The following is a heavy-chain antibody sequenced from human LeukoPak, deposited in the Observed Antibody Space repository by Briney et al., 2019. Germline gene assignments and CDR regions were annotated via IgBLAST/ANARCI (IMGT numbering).Heavy chain of an antibody. CDR1: GFTFSSYA. V-gene: IGHV3-23*01. CDR2: ISGSSDTT. CDR3: AKERTVTTRGSAFDF. D-gene: IGHD4-17*01. Sequence: GGSLRLSCAASGFTFSSYAMSWVRQAPGKGLEWASTISGSSDTTYYADSVKGRFTISRDNSRNTLYLQMNSLRVEDTAVYYCAKERTVTTRGSAFDFWGQGTLITVSS. J-gene: IGHJ3*01.